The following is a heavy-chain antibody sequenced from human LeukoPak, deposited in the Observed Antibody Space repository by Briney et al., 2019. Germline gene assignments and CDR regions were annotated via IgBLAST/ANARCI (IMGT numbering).Heavy chain of an antibody. CDR2: ISWNSGSI. D-gene: IGHD3-16*01. J-gene: IGHJ4*02. CDR3: AKEQDGGFDY. Sequence: GRSLRLSCAASGFTFDDYAMHWFRQAPGKGLVWVSGISWNSGSIGYADSVKGRFTISRDNAKNSLYLQMNSLRAEDMALYYCAKEQDGGFDYWGQGTLVTVSS. CDR1: GFTFDDYA. V-gene: IGHV3-9*03.